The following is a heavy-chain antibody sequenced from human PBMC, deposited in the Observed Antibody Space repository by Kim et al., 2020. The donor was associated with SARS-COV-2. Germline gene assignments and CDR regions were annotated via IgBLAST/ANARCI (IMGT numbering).Heavy chain of an antibody. Sequence: SVKVSCKASVGTFSSYAISWVRQAPGQGLEWMGGIIPIFGTANYAQKFQGRVTNTADESTSTAYMELSSLRSEDTAVYYCARGYSTGIAAVGIGWFDPWGQGTLVTVSS. D-gene: IGHD6-13*01. V-gene: IGHV1-69*13. CDR3: ARGYSTGIAAVGIGWFDP. J-gene: IGHJ5*02. CDR2: IIPIFGTA. CDR1: VGTFSSYA.